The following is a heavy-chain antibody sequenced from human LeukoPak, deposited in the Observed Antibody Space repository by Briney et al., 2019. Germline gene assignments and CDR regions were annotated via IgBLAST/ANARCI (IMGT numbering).Heavy chain of an antibody. V-gene: IGHV3-23*01. J-gene: IGHJ4*02. CDR1: GFTFTNYA. D-gene: IGHD6-13*01. CDR2: IGGSGNNI. CDR3: TRGSTSTWYDY. Sequence: GGSLRLSCAASGFTFTNYAMIWVRQAPGKGLEWVSLIGGSGNNIYYAESVKGRFTISRDNSKNTLYLKMNSLRAEDTAVYYCTRGSTSTWYDYWGQGILVTVSS.